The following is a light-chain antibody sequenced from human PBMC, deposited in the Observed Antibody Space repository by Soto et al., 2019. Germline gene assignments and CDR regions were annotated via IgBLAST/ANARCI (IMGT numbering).Light chain of an antibody. CDR2: GAS. CDR1: QSISSN. V-gene: IGKV3-15*01. J-gene: IGKJ2*01. CDR3: QQDSIWPYT. Sequence: EIVMTQSPATLSVSPGERATLSCRASQSISSNLAWYQQKPGQAPRLLIYGASTRATGIPARFSGSGSGTDFTLTISSLQSEDFAVDYCQQDSIWPYTFGQGTKLEIK.